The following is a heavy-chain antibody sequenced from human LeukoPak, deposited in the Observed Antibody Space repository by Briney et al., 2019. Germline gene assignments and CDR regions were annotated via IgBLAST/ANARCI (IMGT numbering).Heavy chain of an antibody. V-gene: IGHV3-74*01. D-gene: IGHD1-26*01. CDR3: ARALGSYSDY. CDR1: GFTFSTYW. CDR2: INSDGSTT. Sequence: RGSLRLSCAASGFTFSTYWMHWVRQAPGKWLVWVSRINSDGSTTSYADSVKGRFTISRDNAKNTLYLQMNSLRAEDTAVYYCARALGSYSDYWGQGTLVTVSS. J-gene: IGHJ4*02.